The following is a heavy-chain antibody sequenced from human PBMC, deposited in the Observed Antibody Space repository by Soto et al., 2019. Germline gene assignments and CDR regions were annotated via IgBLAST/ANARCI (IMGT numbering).Heavy chain of an antibody. CDR1: GYSFTSYW. CDR2: IDPSDSYT. Sequence: GESLTISCKGSGYSFTSYWISWVRQMPGKGLEWMGRIDPSDSYTNYSPSFQGHVTISAEKSISTAYLQWSSLKASDTAMYYCARLSWHSSGWFFYDGMDVGGQGTTVTVSS. CDR3: ARLSWHSSGWFFYDGMDV. V-gene: IGHV5-10-1*01. D-gene: IGHD6-19*01. J-gene: IGHJ6*02.